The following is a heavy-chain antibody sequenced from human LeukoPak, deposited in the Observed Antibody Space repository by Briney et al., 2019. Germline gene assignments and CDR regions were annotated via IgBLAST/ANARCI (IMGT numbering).Heavy chain of an antibody. CDR2: INPNSGGT. D-gene: IGHD3-10*01. V-gene: IGHV1-2*02. CDR3: ARVRYYYGSESYCLDY. CDR1: GYTFTGYY. Sequence: ASVKVSCTASGYTFTGYYMHWVRQAPGQGLEWMGWINPNSGGTNYAQKLQGRVTMTRDTSISTAYTELSRLRSDDTAVYYCARVRYYYGSESYCLDYWGQRTLVTVSS. J-gene: IGHJ4*02.